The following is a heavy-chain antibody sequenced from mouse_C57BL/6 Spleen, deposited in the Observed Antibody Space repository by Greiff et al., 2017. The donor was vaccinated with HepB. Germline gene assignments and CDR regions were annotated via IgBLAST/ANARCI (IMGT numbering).Heavy chain of an antibody. J-gene: IGHJ4*01. CDR2: INPGSGGT. V-gene: IGHV1-54*01. Sequence: QVQLQQSGAELVRPGTSVKVSCKASGYAFTNYLIEWVKQRPGQGLEWIGVINPGSGGTNYNEKFKGKATLTADKSSSTAYMQLSSLTSEDSAVYFCSICDGKGRYAMDYWGQGTSVTVSS. D-gene: IGHD2-3*01. CDR3: SICDGKGRYAMDY. CDR1: GYAFTNYL.